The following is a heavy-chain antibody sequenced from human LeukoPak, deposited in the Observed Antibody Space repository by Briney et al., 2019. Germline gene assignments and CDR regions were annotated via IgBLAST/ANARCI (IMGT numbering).Heavy chain of an antibody. V-gene: IGHV3-23*01. D-gene: IGHD3-22*01. CDR3: AKNNYYDSSGPNGDY. CDR1: GFTFSSYA. Sequence: GGSLRLSCAASGFTFSSYAMSWVRQAPGKGLEWVSAISGSGGSTYYADSVRGRFTISRDNSKNTLYLQMNSLRAEDTAVYYCAKNNYYDSSGPNGDYWGQGTLVTASS. CDR2: ISGSGGST. J-gene: IGHJ4*02.